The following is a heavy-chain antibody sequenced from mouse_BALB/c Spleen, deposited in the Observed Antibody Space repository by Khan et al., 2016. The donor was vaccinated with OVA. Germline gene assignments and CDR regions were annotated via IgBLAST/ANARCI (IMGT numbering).Heavy chain of an antibody. Sequence: QVQLKESGPGLVQPSQSLSITCTVSGFSLTNYSVHWVRQSPGKGLEWLGVIWSAGSTDYNAAFISRLTIRKENSRSQVFFKMNSLQPNATAIYYCARRGYDYGRGALFAYWGQGTLVTVSA. D-gene: IGHD2-4*01. J-gene: IGHJ3*01. CDR2: IWSAGST. CDR1: GFSLTNYS. CDR3: ARRGYDYGRGALFAY. V-gene: IGHV2-2*02.